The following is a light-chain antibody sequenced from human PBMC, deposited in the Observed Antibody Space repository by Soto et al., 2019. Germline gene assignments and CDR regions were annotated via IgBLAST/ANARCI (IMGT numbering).Light chain of an antibody. V-gene: IGKV3-15*01. J-gene: IGKJ1*01. CDR1: QSVSSN. Sequence: EFVLTQSPGTLSVSPGERATLSCRASQSVSSNLAWYQQKPGQAPRLLIYGASTRATGIPARFSGSGSGTEFTLTINSLQSEDFAVYYCQQYNNWPPTFGQGTKVDIK. CDR3: QQYNNWPPT. CDR2: GAS.